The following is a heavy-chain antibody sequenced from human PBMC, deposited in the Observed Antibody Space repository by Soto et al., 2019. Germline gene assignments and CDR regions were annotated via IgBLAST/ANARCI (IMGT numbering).Heavy chain of an antibody. D-gene: IGHD2-15*01. CDR3: ARGVEGYCSGGSCPLLYGKWFDP. CDR1: GYSISSGYY. Sequence: SETLSLTCAVSGYSISSGYYWGWIRQPPGKGLEWVGSIYHSGSTYYNPSLKSRVTISVDTSKNQFSLKLSSVTTADTAVYYCARGVEGYCSGGSCPLLYGKWFDPWGQGTLVTV. CDR2: IYHSGST. J-gene: IGHJ5*02. V-gene: IGHV4-38-2*01.